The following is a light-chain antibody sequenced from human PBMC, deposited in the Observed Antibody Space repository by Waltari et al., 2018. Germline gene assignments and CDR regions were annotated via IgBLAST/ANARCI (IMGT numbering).Light chain of an antibody. CDR1: QSVSSN. Sequence: EIVMTQSTATLSVSPGERATLSCRASQSVSSNLAWYQQKPGQAPRLLIYGASTRATGIPARFSGSGSGTEFTLTISSMQSEDFAVYYCQQYNNWLGTFGQGTKLEIK. CDR3: QQYNNWLGT. V-gene: IGKV3-15*01. CDR2: GAS. J-gene: IGKJ2*01.